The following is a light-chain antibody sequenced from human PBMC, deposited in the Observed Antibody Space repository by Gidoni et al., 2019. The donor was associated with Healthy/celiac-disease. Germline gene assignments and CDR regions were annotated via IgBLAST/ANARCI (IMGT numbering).Light chain of an antibody. CDR2: GAS. J-gene: IGKJ2*01. V-gene: IGKV3-15*01. CDR1: QSVSSN. Sequence: EIVKTQCPATLSVSPGARATLSCSASQSVSSNLAWYQQKPGQAPSLLIYGASTRATGIPARFSGSGSGTAFTLTISSRQSEDFSVSYCHQYNNWPSYTFGQGTKLEIK. CDR3: HQYNNWPSYT.